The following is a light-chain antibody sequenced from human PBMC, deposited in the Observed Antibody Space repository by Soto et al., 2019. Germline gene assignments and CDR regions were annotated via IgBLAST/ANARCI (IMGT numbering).Light chain of an antibody. CDR2: RAS. J-gene: IGKJ2*01. CDR1: QSVSVR. V-gene: IGKV1-5*03. Sequence: DIQLTQSPTTLSASVGDRVTIACRASQSVSVRLAWYHQKPGRAPNLLIYRASTVQSGVSSRLSGSGSGTDFTLTISSLQPEDWATYYCLEYNTIISTLGQVTKLEFK. CDR3: LEYNTIIST.